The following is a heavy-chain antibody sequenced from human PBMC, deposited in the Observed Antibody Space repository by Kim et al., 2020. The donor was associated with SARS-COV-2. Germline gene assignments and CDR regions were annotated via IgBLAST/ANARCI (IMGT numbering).Heavy chain of an antibody. CDR3: ARGRGSSGRLHYGMDV. CDR2: INHSGST. V-gene: IGHV4-34*01. J-gene: IGHJ6*02. D-gene: IGHD6-19*01. CDR1: GGSFSGYY. Sequence: SETLSLTCAVYGGSFSGYYWSWIRQPPGKGLEWIGEINHSGSTNYNPSLKSRVTISVDTSKNQFSLKLSSVTAADTAVYYCARGRGSSGRLHYGMDVWGQGTTVTVSS.